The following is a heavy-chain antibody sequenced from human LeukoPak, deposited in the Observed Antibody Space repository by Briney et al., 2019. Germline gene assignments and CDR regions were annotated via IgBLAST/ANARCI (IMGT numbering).Heavy chain of an antibody. CDR1: GYTFTGYY. Sequence: ASVKVSCKASGYTFTGYYMHWVRQAPGQGLEWMGIINPSGGSTSYAQKFQGRATMTRDTSTSTVYMELSSLRSEDTAVYYCAREEHCSGGSCYPDYWGQGTLVTVSS. D-gene: IGHD2-15*01. V-gene: IGHV1-46*01. J-gene: IGHJ4*02. CDR2: INPSGGST. CDR3: AREEHCSGGSCYPDY.